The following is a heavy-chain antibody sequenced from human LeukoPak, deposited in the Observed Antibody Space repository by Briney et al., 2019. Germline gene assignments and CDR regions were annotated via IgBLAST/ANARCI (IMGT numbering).Heavy chain of an antibody. CDR2: IKQDGSEK. CDR1: GFTFSSYW. V-gene: IGHV3-7*01. CDR3: ARSIAAAPVYSYGMDV. D-gene: IGHD6-13*01. J-gene: IGHJ6*02. Sequence: GGSLRLSCAASGFTFSSYWMSWVRQAPGKGLERVANIKQDGSEKYYVDSVKGRFTISRDNAKNSLYLQMNSLRAEDTAVYYCARSIAAAPVYSYGMDVWGQGTTVTVSS.